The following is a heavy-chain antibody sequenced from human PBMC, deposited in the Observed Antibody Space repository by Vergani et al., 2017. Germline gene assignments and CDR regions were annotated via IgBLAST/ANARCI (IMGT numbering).Heavy chain of an antibody. Sequence: QVQLVESGGGVVQRGGSLRLSCATSGFTLSNYDMHWIRQGPGKGLEFVAFIQFDGSNQYYADSVKGRFTLSRDFSKNTLYLQMNSLRTDDTATYYCAKHFRGWGMDYWGQGTQVIVSS. CDR3: AKHFRGWGMDY. CDR1: GFTLSNYD. CDR2: IQFDGSNQ. V-gene: IGHV3-30*02. D-gene: IGHD3-16*01. J-gene: IGHJ4*02.